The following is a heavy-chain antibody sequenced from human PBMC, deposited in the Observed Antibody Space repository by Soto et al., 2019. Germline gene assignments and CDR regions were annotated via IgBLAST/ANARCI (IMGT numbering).Heavy chain of an antibody. J-gene: IGHJ6*02. Sequence: QVQLQESGPGLVKPSETLSLSCTVSGGSISSYYWSWFRQYPGKRMEWIGYVHHSWGSSYNPSLQSRVPISLDTCKSQFSLKVTSVTATDTAVYYCARQGFGPLHGLVDVWGQGTTVTVSS. V-gene: IGHV4-59*08. CDR1: GGSISSYY. D-gene: IGHD3-10*01. CDR3: ARQGFGPLHGLVDV. CDR2: VHHSWGS.